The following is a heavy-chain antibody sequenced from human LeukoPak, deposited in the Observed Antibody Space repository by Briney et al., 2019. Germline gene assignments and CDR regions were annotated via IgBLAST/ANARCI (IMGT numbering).Heavy chain of an antibody. D-gene: IGHD1-26*01. CDR2: ISYRGNS. V-gene: IGHV4-59*08. Sequence: SETLSLTCAVSDGSISSYSWSWVRQSPGKGLEWIGYISYRGNSNYNPSLKSRVTMSVDTSKKQFSLNLTSVTAADTAVYYCASGTYYWYFHHWGQGTLVTVSS. CDR1: DGSISSYS. J-gene: IGHJ1*01. CDR3: ASGTYYWYFHH.